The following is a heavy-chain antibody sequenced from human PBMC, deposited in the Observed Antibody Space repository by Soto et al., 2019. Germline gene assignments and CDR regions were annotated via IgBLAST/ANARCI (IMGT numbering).Heavy chain of an antibody. Sequence: EVQLLESGGNLVQPGGSLRLSCAASGFTFSTYGMTWVRQAPGKGLEWVSSISDSGDSTYYADSVKGRFTISRDNSKNTLFLQMNSLRAEDTAVYYCAKGHAWGRRVTTRFDYWGQGALVTVSS. CDR2: ISDSGDST. D-gene: IGHD4-17*01. CDR3: AKGHAWGRRVTTRFDY. V-gene: IGHV3-23*01. J-gene: IGHJ4*02. CDR1: GFTFSTYG.